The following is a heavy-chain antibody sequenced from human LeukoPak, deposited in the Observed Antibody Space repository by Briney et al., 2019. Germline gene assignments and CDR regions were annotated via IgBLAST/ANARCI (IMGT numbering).Heavy chain of an antibody. Sequence: GGSLRLSCAASGFTFSSYEMNWVRQAPGKGLEWVSYISSSGSTIYYADSVKGRFTISRDNSKNTLYLQMNSLRAEDTAAYYCAREGVLLSYETWGQGTLVTVSS. CDR3: AREGVLLSYET. J-gene: IGHJ5*02. V-gene: IGHV3-48*03. CDR2: ISSSGSTI. D-gene: IGHD3-10*01. CDR1: GFTFSSYE.